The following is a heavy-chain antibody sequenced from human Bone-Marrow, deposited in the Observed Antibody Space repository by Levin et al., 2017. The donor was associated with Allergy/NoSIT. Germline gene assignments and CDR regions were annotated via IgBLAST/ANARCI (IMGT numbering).Heavy chain of an antibody. CDR3: ARIAVARGNDAFDI. D-gene: IGHD4-23*01. CDR2: IDWDDDK. Sequence: QTLSLTCTFSGFSLTTSGMRLNWIRQPPGKALEWLARIDWDDDKLYNNSLKTRLTISKDSSKNQVVLTMTNMDPVDTATYYCARIAVARGNDAFDIWGQGTMVTVSS. J-gene: IGHJ3*02. CDR1: GFSLTTSGMR. V-gene: IGHV2-70*04.